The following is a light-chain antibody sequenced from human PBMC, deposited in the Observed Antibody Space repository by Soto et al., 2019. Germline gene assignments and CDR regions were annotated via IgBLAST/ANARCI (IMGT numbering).Light chain of an antibody. CDR3: QQYNSYPWT. CDR1: QSSSNW. J-gene: IGKJ1*01. CDR2: KAS. Sequence: IQMTQSPSTLSASVGDRVTITCRASQSSSNWLAWYQQKPGKAPKLLIYKASSLESGVPSRFSGSGSGTEFTLTISSLQPDDFATYYCQQYNSYPWTFGQGTKVEIK. V-gene: IGKV1-5*03.